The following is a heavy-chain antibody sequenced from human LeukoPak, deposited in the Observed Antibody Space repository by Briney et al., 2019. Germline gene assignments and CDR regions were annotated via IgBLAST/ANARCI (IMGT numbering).Heavy chain of an antibody. V-gene: IGHV3-15*01. CDR2: IKSKTDGGTT. CDR1: GFTFSNAW. D-gene: IGHD3-10*01. Sequence: KPGGSLRLSCAASGFTFSNAWMSWVRQAPGKGLEWVGRIKSKTDGGTTDYAAPVKGRFTISRDDSKNTLYLQMNSLKTEDTAGYYCTTELLWFGNYYYGMDVWGKGTTVTVSS. CDR3: TTELLWFGNYYYGMDV. J-gene: IGHJ6*04.